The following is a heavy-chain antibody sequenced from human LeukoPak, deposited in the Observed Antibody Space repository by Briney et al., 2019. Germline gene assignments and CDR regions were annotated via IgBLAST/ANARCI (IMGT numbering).Heavy chain of an antibody. J-gene: IGHJ6*01. Sequence: PSETLSLTCVVSGYSITSGYHWGWIRQTPGKGLEWIGTTYHSGNINYTPSLKRGATVSVDTSKNQFSLKLDSVTSPNPTVFSFAKMHGSVSFSYVWGEGIPVSVSS. CDR2: TYHSGNI. CDR3: AKMHGSVSFSYV. D-gene: IGHD3-10*01. V-gene: IGHV4-38-2*01. CDR1: GYSITSGYH.